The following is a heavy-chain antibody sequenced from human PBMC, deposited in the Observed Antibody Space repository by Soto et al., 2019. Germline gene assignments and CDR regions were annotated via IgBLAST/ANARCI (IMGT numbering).Heavy chain of an antibody. CDR1: GFTFSSCT. V-gene: IGHV3-48*02. J-gene: IGHJ4*02. D-gene: IGHD3-22*01. CDR3: ARDDSSGYYVLPLDY. Sequence: EVQLVESGGGLVQPGGSLRRSCTASGFTFSSCTMKWVRQAPGRGLEWVSYISSSGGTIYYADSVKGRFTISRDNAKNSLYLQMNSLRDEDTAVYYCARDDSSGYYVLPLDYWGQGTLVTVSS. CDR2: ISSSGGTI.